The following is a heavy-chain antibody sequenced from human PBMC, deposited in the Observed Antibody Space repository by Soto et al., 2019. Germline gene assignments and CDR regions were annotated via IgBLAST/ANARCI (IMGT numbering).Heavy chain of an antibody. V-gene: IGHV4-30-2*01. J-gene: IGHJ5*02. D-gene: IGHD4-4*01. Sequence: QLQLQESGSGLVKTSQTLSLTCAVSGGSISSGGYSWSWIRQPPGRGLEWNGYIYGTGSTYYNPSLSSRVTISIDRSKNQFSLMLTSVTAADTAVYFCARDIGPSHYIYFNPWGQGTLVTVSS. CDR2: IYGTGST. CDR3: ARDIGPSHYIYFNP. CDR1: GGSISSGGYS.